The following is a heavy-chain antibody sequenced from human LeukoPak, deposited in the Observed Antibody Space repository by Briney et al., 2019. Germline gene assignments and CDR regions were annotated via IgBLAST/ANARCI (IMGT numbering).Heavy chain of an antibody. CDR3: AKAVLRYFDWSNQHPSY. V-gene: IGHV4-30-4*01. CDR2: IYYSGST. CDR1: GGSISSGDYY. J-gene: IGHJ4*02. D-gene: IGHD3-9*01. Sequence: SQTLSLTCTVSGGSISSGDYYWSWIRQPPGKGLEWIGYIYYSGSTYYNPSLKSRVTISGDTSKNQFSLKLSSVTAADTAVYYCAKAVLRYFDWSNQHPSYWGQGTLVTVSS.